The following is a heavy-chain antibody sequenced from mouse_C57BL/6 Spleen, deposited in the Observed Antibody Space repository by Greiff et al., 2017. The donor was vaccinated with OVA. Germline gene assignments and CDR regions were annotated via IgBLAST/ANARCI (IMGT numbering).Heavy chain of an antibody. V-gene: IGHV1-74*01. Sequence: QVQLKQPGAELVKPGASVKVSCKASGYTFTSYWMHWVKQRPGQGLEWIGRIHPSDSDTNYNQKFKGKATLTVDKSSSTAYMKLSSLTSEDSAVYYCAIESGNYGWFAYWGQGTLVTVSA. CDR3: AIESGNYGWFAY. CDR2: IHPSDSDT. J-gene: IGHJ3*01. D-gene: IGHD2-1*01. CDR1: GYTFTSYW.